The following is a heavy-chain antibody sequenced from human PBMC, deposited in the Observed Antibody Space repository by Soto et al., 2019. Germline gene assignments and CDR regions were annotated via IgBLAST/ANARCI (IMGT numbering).Heavy chain of an antibody. CDR3: AKDTIFGVVITETYYYYGMDV. CDR1: GFIFSSYG. CDR2: ISYDGSNK. J-gene: IGHJ6*02. V-gene: IGHV3-30*18. Sequence: QVQLVESGGGVVQPGRSLRLSCAASGFIFSSYGMHWVRQAPGNGLEWVAVISYDGSNKYYADSVKGRFTISRDNSKNALYLQMNSLRAEDTAVYYCAKDTIFGVVITETYYYYGMDVWGQGTTVTVSS. D-gene: IGHD3-3*01.